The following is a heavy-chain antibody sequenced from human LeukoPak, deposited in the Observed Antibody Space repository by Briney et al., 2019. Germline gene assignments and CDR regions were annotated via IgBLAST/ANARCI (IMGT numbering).Heavy chain of an antibody. CDR3: TRDIAVAGTLDY. Sequence: GGALRLSCAASGFTFSDYYMSWIRQAPGKGLEWVSYISSSGSTIYYADSVKGRFTISRDNARNSLFLQMNSLRAEDTAVYYCTRDIAVAGTLDYWGQGTLVTVSS. D-gene: IGHD6-19*01. J-gene: IGHJ4*02. CDR2: ISSSGSTI. CDR1: GFTFSDYY. V-gene: IGHV3-11*04.